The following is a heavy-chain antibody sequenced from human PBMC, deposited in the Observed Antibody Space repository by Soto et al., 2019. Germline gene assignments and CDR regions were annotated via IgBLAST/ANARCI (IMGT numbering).Heavy chain of an antibody. CDR1: GFTVSSNY. CDR3: AREVAYYDSSGYRQYYFDY. D-gene: IGHD3-22*01. CDR2: IYSGGST. V-gene: IGHV3-53*02. J-gene: IGHJ4*02. Sequence: EVQLVETGGGLIQPGGSLRLSCAASGFTVSSNYMSWVRQAPGKGLEWVSVIYSGGSTYYADSVKGRFTSSRDNSKNTLYLQMNSLRAEDPAVYYCAREVAYYDSSGYRQYYFDYWGQGTLVSVSS.